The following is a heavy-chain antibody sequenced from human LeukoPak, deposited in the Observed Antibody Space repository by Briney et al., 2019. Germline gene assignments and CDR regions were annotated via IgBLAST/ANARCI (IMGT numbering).Heavy chain of an antibody. V-gene: IGHV3-11*05. CDR1: GFTFSDYY. Sequence: GGSLRLSCAASGFTFSDYYMSWIRQTPEKGLEWVSYIGGNSYYTNYADSVKGRFTISRDNAKNSLYLQMNSLRAEDTAVYYCARGLSHSKDIWGQGTMVTVSS. CDR2: IGGNSYYT. CDR3: ARGLSHSKDI. J-gene: IGHJ3*02.